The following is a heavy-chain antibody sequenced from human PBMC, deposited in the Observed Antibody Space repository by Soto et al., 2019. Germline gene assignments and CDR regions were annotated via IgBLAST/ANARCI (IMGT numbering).Heavy chain of an antibody. CDR3: ARMNAQWLVPFDY. J-gene: IGHJ4*02. CDR2: IFPGGVNI. D-gene: IGHD6-19*01. CDR1: GYSFNSHD. V-gene: IGHV1-46*02. Sequence: ASVKVSCKSIGYSFNSHDMHWVRQAPGQGLEWMGTIFPGGVNIAYAQKFKGRFTISRDNAKNSLYVQMNSLRAEDTALYYCARMNAQWLVPFDYWGQGTLVTVSS.